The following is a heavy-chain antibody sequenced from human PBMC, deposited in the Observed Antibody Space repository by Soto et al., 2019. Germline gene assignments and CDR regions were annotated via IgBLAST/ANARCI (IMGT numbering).Heavy chain of an antibody. CDR1: GYTFTSYY. CDR3: ARDVRFRYSRSQSCGMDA. Sequence: ASVKVSCKASGYTFTSYYMHWVRQAPGQGLEWMGIINPSGGSTSYAQKFQGRVTMTRDTSTSTVYMERSSLRSEDTAVYYCARDVRFRYSRSQSCGMDAWGQGTTATVSS. CDR2: INPSGGST. D-gene: IGHD6-13*01. J-gene: IGHJ6*02. V-gene: IGHV1-46*01.